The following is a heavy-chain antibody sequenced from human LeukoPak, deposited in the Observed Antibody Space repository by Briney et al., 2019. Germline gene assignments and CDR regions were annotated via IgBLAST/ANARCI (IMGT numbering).Heavy chain of an antibody. V-gene: IGHV3-74*01. CDR3: VRSLRSAAF. J-gene: IGHJ4*02. Sequence: GGSLRLSCEASGFTFSNYWMHWVRQAPGKGLMWVSQISTGGSQTFYADSVKGRFTISRDNAKNTLFLQMDSLRPEDTAVYYCVRSLRSAAFWGQGTLVTVSS. CDR2: ISTGGSQT. CDR1: GFTFSNYW.